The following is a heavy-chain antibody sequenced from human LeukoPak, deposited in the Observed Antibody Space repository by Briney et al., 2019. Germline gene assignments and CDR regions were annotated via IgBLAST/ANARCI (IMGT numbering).Heavy chain of an antibody. D-gene: IGHD4-11*01. CDR1: GGSISSSTNW. V-gene: IGHV4-61*05. J-gene: IGHJ5*02. CDR3: ASLQKPGWFDP. CDR2: IYYSGST. Sequence: SETLSLTCAVSGGSISSSTNWWSWIRQPPGKGLEWIGYIYYSGSTNYNPSLKSRVTISVDTSKNQFSLKLSSVTAADTALYYCASLQKPGWFDPWGQGTLVTVSS.